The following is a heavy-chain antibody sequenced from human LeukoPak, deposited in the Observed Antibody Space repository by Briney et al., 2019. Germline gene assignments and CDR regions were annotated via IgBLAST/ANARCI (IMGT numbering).Heavy chain of an antibody. V-gene: IGHV3-21*01. CDR2: ISSSSSYI. D-gene: IGHD3-10*01. CDR3: ARASDHYYSEY. J-gene: IGHJ4*01. CDR1: GFTFSLYS. Sequence: GGSLRLSCAASGFTFSLYSMNWVRQAPGKGLEWVSSISSSSSYIYYADSVKGRFTISRDNAKNSLYLQMNSLRAEDTAVYYCARASDHYYSEYWGHGTLVTVSS.